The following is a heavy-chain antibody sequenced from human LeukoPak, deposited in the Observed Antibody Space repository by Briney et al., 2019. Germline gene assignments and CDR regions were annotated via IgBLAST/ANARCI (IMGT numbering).Heavy chain of an antibody. D-gene: IGHD7-27*01. Sequence: GGSLRLSCVVSGFTFSTHGFHWVRQAPGKGLEWVSVIWHDGGRKEYADSVRGRFTISRDNSNLYLQMNSLRAEDTAVYYCARVGLGIGDYWGQGTLVTVSS. CDR3: ARVGLGIGDY. CDR1: GFTFSTHG. J-gene: IGHJ4*02. V-gene: IGHV3-33*01. CDR2: IWHDGGRK.